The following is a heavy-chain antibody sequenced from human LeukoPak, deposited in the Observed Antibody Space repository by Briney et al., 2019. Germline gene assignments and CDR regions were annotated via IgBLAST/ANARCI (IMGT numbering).Heavy chain of an antibody. CDR1: GFTFSSSE. V-gene: IGHV3-48*03. CDR2: ISSSGGTI. D-gene: IGHD5-18*01. CDR3: ASNVDTATRAY. Sequence: PGGSLRLSCAASGFTFSSSEMNWVRQAPGKGLEWVSYISSSGGTIYYADSVKDRFTISRDNAKDSLYLQMNSLRAEDTAVYYCASNVDTATRAYWGQGTLVTVSS. J-gene: IGHJ4*02.